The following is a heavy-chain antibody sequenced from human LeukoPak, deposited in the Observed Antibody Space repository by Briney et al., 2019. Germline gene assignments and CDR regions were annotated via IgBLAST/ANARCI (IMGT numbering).Heavy chain of an antibody. J-gene: IGHJ4*02. CDR1: GFTFSSYG. CDR3: AKDRLTRFDY. V-gene: IGHV3-33*03. D-gene: IGHD3-16*01. Sequence: GGSLRLSCAASGFTFSSYGMHWVRQAPGKGLEWVAVIWYDGSKKYYGDSMKDRFTISRDNSKNTLSLQMNSLRAEDTAVYYCAKDRLTRFDYWGQGTLVTVSS. CDR2: IWYDGSKK.